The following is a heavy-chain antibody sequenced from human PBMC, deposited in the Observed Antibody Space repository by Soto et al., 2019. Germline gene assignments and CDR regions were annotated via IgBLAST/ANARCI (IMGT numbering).Heavy chain of an antibody. CDR1: GGSFSGYY. CDR3: ARSSSYSRDWYGNYYYYGMDV. Sequence: PSETLSLTCAVYGGSFSGYYWSWIRQPPGKGLEWIGEINHSGSTNYNPSLKSRVTISVDTSKNQFSLKLSSVTAADTAVYYCARSSSYSRDWYGNYYYYGMDVWRHGTTVTVSS. CDR2: INHSGST. V-gene: IGHV4-34*01. J-gene: IGHJ6*02. D-gene: IGHD6-19*01.